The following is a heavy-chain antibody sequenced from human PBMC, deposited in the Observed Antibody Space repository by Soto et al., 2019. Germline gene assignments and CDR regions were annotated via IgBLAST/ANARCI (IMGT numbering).Heavy chain of an antibody. D-gene: IGHD1-26*01. V-gene: IGHV3-7*05. J-gene: IGHJ4*02. Sequence: GGSLRLSCAASGFTFSSYWMSWVRQAPGKGLEWVANIKQDGSEKYYVDSVKGRFTISRDNAKNSLYLQMNSLRAEDTAVYYCARVTRPVYRGTYYFDYWGQGTLVTVSS. CDR1: GFTFSSYW. CDR3: ARVTRPVYRGTYYFDY. CDR2: IKQDGSEK.